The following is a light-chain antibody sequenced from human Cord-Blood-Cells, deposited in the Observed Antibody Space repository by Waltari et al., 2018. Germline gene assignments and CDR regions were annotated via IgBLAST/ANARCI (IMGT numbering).Light chain of an antibody. J-gene: IGKJ4*01. CDR1: QSISSY. Sequence: DIQMTQSPSSLSASVGDRVTITCRASQSISSYLNWYQQKPGKAPKLLIYSSDSVQSGFPSRFSGSGSGTDFTLTIGSLQPEDFATYYCQQSYSTLLTFGGGTKVEIK. CDR2: SSD. CDR3: QQSYSTLLT. V-gene: IGKV1-39*01.